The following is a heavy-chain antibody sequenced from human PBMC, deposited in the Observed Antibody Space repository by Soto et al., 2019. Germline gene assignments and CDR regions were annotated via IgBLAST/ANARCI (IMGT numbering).Heavy chain of an antibody. CDR2: IDGSGGTT. V-gene: IGHV3-23*01. CDR1: GFPFSSTD. CDR3: ARVYGDFPSWFDP. J-gene: IGHJ5*01. Sequence: GGSLRLSCAASGFPFSSTDMTWVRQAPGKGLEWVSTIDGSGGTTYYADSVKGRFTISRDNSINTVFLQMNSLRADDTAVYYCARVYGDFPSWFDPWGQGTLVTVSS. D-gene: IGHD4-17*01.